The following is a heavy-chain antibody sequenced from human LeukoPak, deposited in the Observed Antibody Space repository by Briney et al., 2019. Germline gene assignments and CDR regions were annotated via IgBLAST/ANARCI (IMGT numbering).Heavy chain of an antibody. J-gene: IGHJ4*02. CDR2: IRPDGSYT. V-gene: IGHV3-74*01. Sequence: GGSLRLSCAASGFTFSNYWMHWVRQAPGKGLVWVSRIRPDGSYTTYADSVKGRFTISRDNAKNTLYLQMNSLKTEDTAVYYCTTFGVYYDFWSGYYTLDYWGQGTLVTVSS. D-gene: IGHD3-3*01. CDR3: TTFGVYYDFWSGYYTLDY. CDR1: GFTFSNYW.